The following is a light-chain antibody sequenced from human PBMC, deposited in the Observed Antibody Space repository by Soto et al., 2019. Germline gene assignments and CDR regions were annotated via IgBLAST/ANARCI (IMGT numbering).Light chain of an antibody. V-gene: IGKV1-27*01. Sequence: DIQMTQSPSSLSASVGDRVTITCRASQGISDFLAWYQQKPGKVPKVLIYGASTLQPGVPSRFSGSGSGTDFTLTITGLQPEDVATYYCQKYDRAPWTFGQGTKVEIK. CDR3: QKYDRAPWT. CDR2: GAS. CDR1: QGISDF. J-gene: IGKJ1*01.